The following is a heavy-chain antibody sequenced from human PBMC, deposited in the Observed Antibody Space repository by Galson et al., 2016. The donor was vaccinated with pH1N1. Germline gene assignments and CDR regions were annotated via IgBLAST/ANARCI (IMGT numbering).Heavy chain of an antibody. D-gene: IGHD3-22*01. CDR3: ARRYTSGFGFYHYGRDV. CDR2: IYPSDSDT. V-gene: IGHV5-51*03. Sequence: QSGAEVKKPGESLKISCKGSGYSFTNYWIAWVRQMPGKGLEWMGIIYPSDSDTRYSTSFQGQVTISADTSINTAYLQWSSLQASDTAVFDCARRYTSGFGFYHYGRDVWGQGTAVTVSS. CDR1: GYSFTNYW. J-gene: IGHJ6*02.